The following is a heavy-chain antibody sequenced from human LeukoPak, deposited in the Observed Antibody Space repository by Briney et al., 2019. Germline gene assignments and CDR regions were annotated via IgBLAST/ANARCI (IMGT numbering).Heavy chain of an antibody. V-gene: IGHV4-38-2*02. CDR3: ARESSPSMIVVVDAFDI. CDR1: GYSISSGYY. CDR2: IYHSGST. Sequence: PSETLSLTCTVSGYSISSGYYWGWIRQPPGKGLEWIGSIYHSGSTYYNPSLKSRVTISVDTSKNQFSLKLSSVTAADTAVYYCARESSPSMIVVVDAFDIWGQGTMVTVSS. D-gene: IGHD3-22*01. J-gene: IGHJ3*02.